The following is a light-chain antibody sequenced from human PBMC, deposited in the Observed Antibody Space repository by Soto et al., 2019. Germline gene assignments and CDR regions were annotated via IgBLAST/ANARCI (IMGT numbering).Light chain of an antibody. J-gene: IGKJ1*01. CDR2: RAS. CDR3: QQYNNWPRT. Sequence: EILMTQSPSTLAVSPGERATLSCGASQSVSRNLAWYQQKPGQAPRLLIYRASTRPTGIPARFSGSGSGTEFTLTISSLQSEDFEIYYCQQYNNWPRTFGQGTKVDIK. CDR1: QSVSRN. V-gene: IGKV3-15*01.